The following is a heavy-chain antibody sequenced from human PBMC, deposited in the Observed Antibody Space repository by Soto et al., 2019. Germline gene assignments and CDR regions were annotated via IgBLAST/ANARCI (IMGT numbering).Heavy chain of an antibody. CDR2: ISDSGVST. CDR3: AKRVYSSGWTGGFEY. Sequence: EVQLLESGGGLVQPGGSLRLSCAASGFTFSSYAMSWVRQAPGKGLEWVSGISDSGVSTYYADSVKGRFTISRDNSKKTLYVQMNSLRVEDTVVYYWAKRVYSSGWTGGFEYWGQGTLVTVSS. J-gene: IGHJ4*02. D-gene: IGHD6-19*01. V-gene: IGHV3-23*01. CDR1: GFTFSSYA.